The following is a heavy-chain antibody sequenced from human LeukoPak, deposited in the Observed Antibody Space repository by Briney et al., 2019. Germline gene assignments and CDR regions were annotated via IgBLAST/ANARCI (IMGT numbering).Heavy chain of an antibody. CDR2: IYYSGST. CDR1: GGSISSYY. J-gene: IGHJ4*02. D-gene: IGHD1-14*01. V-gene: IGHV4-59*01. CDR3: AGSTEGYFDY. Sequence: SETLSLTCTVSGGSISSYYWSWIRQPPGKGLEWIGYIYYSGSTNYNPSLKSRVTISVDTSKNQFSLKLSSVTAADTAVYYCAGSTEGYFDYWGQGTLVTVSS.